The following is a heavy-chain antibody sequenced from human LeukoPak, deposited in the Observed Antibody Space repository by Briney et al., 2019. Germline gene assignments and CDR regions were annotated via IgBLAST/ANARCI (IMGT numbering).Heavy chain of an antibody. CDR1: GYTFINYW. J-gene: IGHJ4*02. Sequence: GESLKISGQVSGYTFINYWIGWVRQMPGKGLEWMGSIYPGDSDTRYSPSFHGQVIISADKSISTAYLQWNSLKASDTAMYYCASGGYGTFDSWGQGTLVTVSS. D-gene: IGHD5-12*01. CDR2: IYPGDSDT. CDR3: ASGGYGTFDS. V-gene: IGHV5-51*01.